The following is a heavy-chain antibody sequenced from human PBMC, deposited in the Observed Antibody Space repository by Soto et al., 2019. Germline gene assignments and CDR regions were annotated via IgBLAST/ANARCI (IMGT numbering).Heavy chain of an antibody. CDR1: GYSFTNYW. Sequence: EVQLVQSGAEVKKPGESLKISCQGSGYSFTNYWIGWVRQMPGKGLECMGIIYPGDSDTRYSPSFQGQVTISAEKSISTASLQWNSLKASDTAIYYCARRGFRSEYFDYWGQGTLVTVSS. J-gene: IGHJ4*02. CDR3: ARRGFRSEYFDY. CDR2: IYPGDSDT. V-gene: IGHV5-51*01.